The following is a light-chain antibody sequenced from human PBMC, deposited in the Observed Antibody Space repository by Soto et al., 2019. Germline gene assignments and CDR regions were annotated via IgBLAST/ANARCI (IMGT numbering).Light chain of an antibody. Sequence: QSALTQPPSASGSPGRSVTISCSGTSSDVGDYNSVSWYQQHPGKAPKLMIYEVNNRPSGVSNRFSGSKSGNTASLTISGLQAEDEADYYCSSYTTSSTVVFGGGTKLTVL. V-gene: IGLV2-14*01. CDR2: EVN. CDR1: SSDVGDYNS. CDR3: SSYTTSSTVV. J-gene: IGLJ2*01.